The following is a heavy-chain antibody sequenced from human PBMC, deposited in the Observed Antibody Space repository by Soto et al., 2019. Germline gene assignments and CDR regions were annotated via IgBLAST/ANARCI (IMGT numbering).Heavy chain of an antibody. J-gene: IGHJ4*02. V-gene: IGHV1-69*08. Sequence: QVQLVQSGAEVKKPGSSVKVSCKASGGTVSSYTISWVRQAPGQGLEWMGRIIPILGIANYAQKFQGRVTITADKSTSPAAMELCSLRSEETAVYYCARESAGAGPIWGQGTLVTVSS. CDR2: IIPILGIA. CDR1: GGTVSSYT. D-gene: IGHD6-19*01. CDR3: ARESAGAGPI.